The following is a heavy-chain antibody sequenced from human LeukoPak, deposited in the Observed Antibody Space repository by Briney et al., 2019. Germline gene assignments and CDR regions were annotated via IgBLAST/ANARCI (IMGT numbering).Heavy chain of an antibody. CDR3: ARDPYSSTWYRGAFDV. D-gene: IGHD6-13*01. CDR2: IESDGTST. Sequence: PGGSLRLSCAASGFTFTTSWMHWFRQAPGKGLVWVSRIESDGTSTTYADSVKGRFTISRDNAKNTLYLQMNSLRAEDTAVYYCARDPYSSTWYRGAFDVWGQGTMVSVSS. J-gene: IGHJ3*01. V-gene: IGHV3-74*01. CDR1: GFTFTTSW.